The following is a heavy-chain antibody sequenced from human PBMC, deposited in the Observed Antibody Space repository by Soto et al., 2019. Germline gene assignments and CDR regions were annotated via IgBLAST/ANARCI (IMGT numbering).Heavy chain of an antibody. CDR3: VKDGGYCSSTTCYSPRNHYFDS. D-gene: IGHD2-2*01. CDR1: GFDFSVYW. J-gene: IGHJ4*02. V-gene: IGHV3-7*03. Sequence: GGSLRLSCAASGFDFSVYWMSWVRQAPGKGPEWVANIKFDGSEKQYVDSVKGRFTISRDNARNSVFLQMNSLRAGDTAVYYCVKDGGYCSSTTCYSPRNHYFDSWGQGTLVTVSS. CDR2: IKFDGSEK.